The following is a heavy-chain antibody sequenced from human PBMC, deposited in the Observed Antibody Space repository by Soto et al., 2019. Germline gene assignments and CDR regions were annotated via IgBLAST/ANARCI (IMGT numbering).Heavy chain of an antibody. CDR1: GFTFSSYR. Sequence: EVQLVESGGGLVQPGGSLRLSCAASGFTFSSYRLSWVRQAPGKGLEWVANIKQDGSEKYYVDSVKGRFTISRDNDKNSVYLLMNSLRAEDTAVYYCAKGWYHDYWGQGALVTVSS. J-gene: IGHJ4*02. CDR2: IKQDGSEK. CDR3: AKGWYHDY. D-gene: IGHD2-15*01. V-gene: IGHV3-7*01.